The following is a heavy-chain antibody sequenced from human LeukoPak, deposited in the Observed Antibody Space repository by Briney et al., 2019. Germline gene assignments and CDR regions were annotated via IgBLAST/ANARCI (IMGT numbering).Heavy chain of an antibody. V-gene: IGHV3-15*01. D-gene: IGHD3-3*01. J-gene: IGHJ4*02. CDR2: IKSKTDGGTT. CDR3: TTGNYDFWSGYYGDY. Sequence: AGGPLRLSCAASGFTFSNAWMSWVRQAPGKGLEWVGRIKSKTDGGTTDYAAPVKGRFTISRDDSKNTLYLQMNSLKTEDTAVYYCTTGNYDFWSGYYGDYWGQGTLVTVSS. CDR1: GFTFSNAW.